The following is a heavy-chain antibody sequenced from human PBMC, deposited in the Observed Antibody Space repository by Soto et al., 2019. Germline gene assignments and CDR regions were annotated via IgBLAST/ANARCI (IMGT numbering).Heavy chain of an antibody. CDR1: EFNFSSYA. Sequence: EVQLLESGGGLVQPGGSLRLSCAASEFNFSSYAMNWVRKAPGKGLEWVSVISGSGDSTYYADSVKGRFTLSRANSKNPLYLQMNSLRAEGTAVYYCAKRGSGPFFDYWGQGTLVTVSS. J-gene: IGHJ4*02. D-gene: IGHD3-10*01. CDR3: AKRGSGPFFDY. CDR2: ISGSGDST. V-gene: IGHV3-23*01.